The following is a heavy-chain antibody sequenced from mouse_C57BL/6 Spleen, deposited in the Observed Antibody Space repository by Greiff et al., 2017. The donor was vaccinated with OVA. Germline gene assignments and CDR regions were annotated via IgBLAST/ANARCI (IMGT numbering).Heavy chain of an antibody. CDR1: GYTFTSYW. Sequence: QVQLKQPGAELVKPGASVKLSCKASGYTFTSYWMHWVKQRPGQGLEWIGMIHPNSGSTNYNEKFKSKATLTVDKSSSTAYMQLSSLTSEDSAVYYCARDSNSPYYYAMDYWGQGTSVTVSS. CDR3: ARDSNSPYYYAMDY. D-gene: IGHD2-5*01. CDR2: IHPNSGST. J-gene: IGHJ4*01. V-gene: IGHV1-64*01.